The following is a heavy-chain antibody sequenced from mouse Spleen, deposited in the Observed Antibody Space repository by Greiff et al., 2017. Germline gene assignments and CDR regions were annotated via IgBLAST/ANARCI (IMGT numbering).Heavy chain of an antibody. D-gene: IGHD1-1*01. CDR2: ISSGGST. CDR3: ARDYYGSSYDY. J-gene: IGHJ2*01. CDR1: GFTFSSYA. Sequence: EVQLVESGGGLVKPGGSLKLSCAASGFTFSSYAMSWVRQTPEKRLEWVASISSGGSTYYPDSVKGRFTISRDNARNILYLQMSSLRSEDTAMYYCARDYYGSSYDYWGQGTTLTVSS. V-gene: IGHV5-6-5*01.